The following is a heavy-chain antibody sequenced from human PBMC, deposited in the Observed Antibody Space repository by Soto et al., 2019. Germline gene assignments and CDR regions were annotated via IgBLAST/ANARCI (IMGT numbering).Heavy chain of an antibody. CDR3: ASGWFVQFVYYFYY. J-gene: IGHJ4*02. CDR2: ISVYNGNT. D-gene: IGHD3-10*01. Sequence: ASVKVSCKASGYTFTSYGISWVRQAPGQGLEWMGWISVYNGNTNYAQKLQGRVTMTTDTSTSTAYMELRSLRSDDTAVYYCASGWFVQFVYYFYYWGQGNLVTVS. CDR1: GYTFTSYG. V-gene: IGHV1-18*01.